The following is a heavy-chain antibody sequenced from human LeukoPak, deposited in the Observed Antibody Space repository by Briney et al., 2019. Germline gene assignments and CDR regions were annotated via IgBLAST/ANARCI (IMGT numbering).Heavy chain of an antibody. V-gene: IGHV4-59*08. D-gene: IGHD5-12*01. J-gene: IGHJ4*02. Sequence: PSETLSLTCTVSGGSVSSYYWSWIRQPPGKGLEWIGYIYYSRSTNYNPSLKSRVTISVDTSKNQFSLKLSSVTAADTAVYYCARQFPVATSAREFDYWGQGTLVTVSS. CDR2: IYYSRST. CDR1: GGSVSSYY. CDR3: ARQFPVATSAREFDY.